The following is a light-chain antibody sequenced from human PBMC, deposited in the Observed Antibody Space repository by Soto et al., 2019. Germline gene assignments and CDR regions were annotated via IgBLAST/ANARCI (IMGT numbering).Light chain of an antibody. Sequence: QAVVTQPPSVSGAPGQTVTISCTDIGAGYDVHWYQQFPGKAPRLLIFGNNNRPSGISDRFSGSKSDTSASLAIIGLQAEDEADYYCQSFDGGLSGFVFGTGTKVTVL. CDR1: IGAGYD. CDR3: QSFDGGLSGFV. CDR2: GNN. J-gene: IGLJ1*01. V-gene: IGLV1-40*01.